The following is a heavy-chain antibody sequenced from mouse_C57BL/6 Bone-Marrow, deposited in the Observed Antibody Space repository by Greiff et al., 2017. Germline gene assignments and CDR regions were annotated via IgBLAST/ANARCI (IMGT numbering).Heavy chain of an antibody. D-gene: IGHD1-1*01. CDR3: ARTLYYYGSSYMGY. Sequence: DVKLQESGPELVKPGASVKMSCKASGYTFTDYNMHWVKQSHGKSLEWIGYINPNNGGTSYNQKFKGKATLTVNKSSSTAYMELRSLTSEDSAVYYCARTLYYYGSSYMGYWGQGTTLTVSS. J-gene: IGHJ2*01. V-gene: IGHV1-22*01. CDR1: GYTFTDYN. CDR2: INPNNGGT.